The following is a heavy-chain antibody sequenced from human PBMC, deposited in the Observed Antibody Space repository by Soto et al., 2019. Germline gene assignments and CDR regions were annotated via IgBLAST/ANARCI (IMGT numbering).Heavy chain of an antibody. J-gene: IGHJ5*01. CDR1: GFTFNNYA. CDR3: AKPSAYGDFAGSFDS. D-gene: IGHD4-17*01. CDR2: IGGRGGNT. Sequence: PGGSLRLSCVASGFTFNNYAMNWVRQAPGKGLEWVSNIGGRGGNTFYADSMRGRFTISRDNSKNTVYLQMNNLRVDDSATYYCAKPSAYGDFAGSFDSWGQGTLGTVSS. V-gene: IGHV3-23*01.